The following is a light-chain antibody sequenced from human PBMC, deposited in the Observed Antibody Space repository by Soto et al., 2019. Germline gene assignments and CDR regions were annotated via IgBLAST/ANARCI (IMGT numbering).Light chain of an antibody. Sequence: EVVLTQSPGTLSLSPGERAILSCRASQSVNSRNLAWYQQKHGQAPRLLISGASSRATGIPDRFSGSGSGTDFTLIINRVGAEEFAVYFCQHYDETPLTFGGGTKVEI. CDR2: GAS. J-gene: IGKJ4*01. V-gene: IGKV3-20*01. CDR1: QSVNSRN. CDR3: QHYDETPLT.